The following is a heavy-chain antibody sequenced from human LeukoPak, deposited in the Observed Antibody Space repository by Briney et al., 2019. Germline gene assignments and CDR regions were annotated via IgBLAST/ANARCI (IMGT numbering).Heavy chain of an antibody. Sequence: GGSLRLSCAASGFTFSSYAMSWVRQAPGKGLEWVAVISYDGSNKYYADSVKGRFTISRDNSKNTLYLQMNSLRAEDTAVYYCAKDRYGSGSYCDYWGQGTLVTVSS. V-gene: IGHV3-30*18. CDR1: GFTFSSYA. J-gene: IGHJ4*02. D-gene: IGHD3-10*01. CDR3: AKDRYGSGSYCDY. CDR2: ISYDGSNK.